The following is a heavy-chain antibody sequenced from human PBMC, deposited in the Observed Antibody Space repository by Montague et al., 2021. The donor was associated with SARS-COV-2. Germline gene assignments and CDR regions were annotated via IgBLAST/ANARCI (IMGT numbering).Heavy chain of an antibody. V-gene: IGHV4-59*01. CDR2: IYYSGNT. CDR3: ARGYVEDSLSAFSGNNYYMDV. J-gene: IGHJ6*03. Sequence: SETLSLTCTVSGASINKYYWHWIRQPPGKGLEWIGYIYYSGNTNYNPSLKSRVTFSVDTSRNQFSLKLTSVTAADTAVYYCARGYVEDSLSAFSGNNYYMDVWGNGTTVTVSS. CDR1: GASINKYY. D-gene: IGHD3-3*01.